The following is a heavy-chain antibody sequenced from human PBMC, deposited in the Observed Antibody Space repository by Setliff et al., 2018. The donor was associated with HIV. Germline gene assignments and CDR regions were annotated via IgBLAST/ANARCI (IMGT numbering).Heavy chain of an antibody. CDR3: ARDVGEQLDV. Sequence: PSETLSLTCTVSGGSISTFYWSWIRQPPGKGLEWIGYIYYSGRTNYNPSLDSRVTMSVDTSKNQFSLKLSSVTAADTAVYYCARDVGEQLDVWAKGPRSPFL. CDR1: GGSISTFY. J-gene: IGHJ6*04. V-gene: IGHV4-59*01. CDR2: IYYSGRT.